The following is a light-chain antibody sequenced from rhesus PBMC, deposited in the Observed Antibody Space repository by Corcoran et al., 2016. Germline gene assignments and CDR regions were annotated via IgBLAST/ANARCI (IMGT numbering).Light chain of an antibody. Sequence: EIVLTQSPATLSLSPGERATLSCRASQSVSSSLAWYQQKPEQAPRLLIYGASSRTPGIPDRLSGSGFGTDFTLTISSLEPEDFAVYYCQQYSNWPRTFGQGTKVEIK. CDR3: QQYSNWPRT. J-gene: IGKJ1*01. V-gene: IGKV3-42*03. CDR1: QSVSSS. CDR2: GAS.